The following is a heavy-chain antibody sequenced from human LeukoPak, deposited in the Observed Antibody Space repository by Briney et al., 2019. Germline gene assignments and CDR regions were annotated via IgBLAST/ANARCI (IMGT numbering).Heavy chain of an antibody. CDR1: GGSFSGYY. D-gene: IGHD2-2*01. V-gene: IGHV4-34*01. J-gene: IGHJ4*02. CDR2: INHSGST. CDR3: ARGSCSSTSCFYARGYYFDY. Sequence: PSETLSLTCAVYGGSFSGYYCSWIRQPPGKGLEWIGEINHSGSTNYNPSLKSRVTISVDTSKNQFSLKLSSVTAADTAVYYCARGSCSSTSCFYARGYYFDYWGQGTLVTVSS.